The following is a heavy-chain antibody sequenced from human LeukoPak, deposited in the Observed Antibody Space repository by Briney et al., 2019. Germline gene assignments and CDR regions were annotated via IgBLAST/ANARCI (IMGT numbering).Heavy chain of an antibody. J-gene: IGHJ6*03. Sequence: PGGSLRLSCAASGFTFSSYEMNWVRQAPGKGLEWVSYISSNDTTIYYADSVKGRFTISRDNAKNSLYLQMNSLRAEDTAVYYCARVRSEYSRWAIYYYYYMDVWGKGTTVTVSS. CDR1: GFTFSSYE. V-gene: IGHV3-48*03. D-gene: IGHD4-11*01. CDR2: ISSNDTTI. CDR3: ARVRSEYSRWAIYYYYYMDV.